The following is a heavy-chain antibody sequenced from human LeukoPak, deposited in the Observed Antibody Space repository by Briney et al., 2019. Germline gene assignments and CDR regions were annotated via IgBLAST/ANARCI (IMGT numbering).Heavy chain of an antibody. J-gene: IGHJ6*02. CDR3: AKTPDYSSGWYGSDYYYYAMDV. Sequence: GGSLRLSCAASGFTFRTYGMHWVRQAPGKGLEWVAVVSSDGDNIDYADSVKGRFTISRDNSKNALYLQMNSLRPEDTAVFYCAKTPDYSSGWYGSDYYYYAMDVRGQGTTVTVS. CDR1: GFTFRTYG. CDR2: VSSDGDNI. V-gene: IGHV3-30*18. D-gene: IGHD6-19*01.